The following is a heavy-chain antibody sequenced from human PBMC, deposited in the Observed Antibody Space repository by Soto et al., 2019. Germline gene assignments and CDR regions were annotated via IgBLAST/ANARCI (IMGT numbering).Heavy chain of an antibody. CDR2: IYYSGST. CDR3: ARGGGAIFGIPHYYYYYLDV. Sequence: SETLSLTCTVSGGSISSYYWSWIRQPPGKGLEWIGYIYYSGSTNYNPSLKSRVTISVDTSKNQFSLKLSSVTAADTAVYYCARGGGAIFGIPHYYYYYLDVWGKGTTVTVSS. D-gene: IGHD3-3*01. V-gene: IGHV4-59*01. CDR1: GGSISSYY. J-gene: IGHJ6*03.